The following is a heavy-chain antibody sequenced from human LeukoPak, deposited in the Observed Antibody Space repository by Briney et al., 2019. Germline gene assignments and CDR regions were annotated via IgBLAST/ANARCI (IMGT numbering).Heavy chain of an antibody. CDR3: AVVAAAGRGDY. Sequence: GGSLRLSCAASGFTLSTYDMHWVRQPPGKGLEWVSGIDIPGNTYYPDSVKGRFTMSRESAKNSLYLQMNSLRAGDTAVYYCAVVAAAGRGDYWGQGTLVTVSS. CDR2: IDIPGNT. D-gene: IGHD6-13*01. CDR1: GFTLSTYD. J-gene: IGHJ4*02. V-gene: IGHV3-13*01.